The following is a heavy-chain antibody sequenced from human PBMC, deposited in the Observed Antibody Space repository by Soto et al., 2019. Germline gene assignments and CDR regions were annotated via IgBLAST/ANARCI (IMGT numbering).Heavy chain of an antibody. CDR3: AWASPWGVVVVPAGMQGSWFDP. Sequence: QVQLVQSGAEVKKPGASVKVSCKASGYTFTSYYMHWVRQAPGQGLEWMGIINPSGGSTSYAQKVEGRVTMTRDASMSTVYMALSSLRSEDTAVYYCAWASPWGVVVVPAGMQGSWFDPWGQGTLVTVSS. CDR2: INPSGGST. CDR1: GYTFTSYY. J-gene: IGHJ5*02. V-gene: IGHV1-46*03. D-gene: IGHD2-2*01.